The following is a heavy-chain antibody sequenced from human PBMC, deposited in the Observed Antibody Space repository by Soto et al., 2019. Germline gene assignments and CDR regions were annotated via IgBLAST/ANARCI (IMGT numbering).Heavy chain of an antibody. CDR2: IIPIFGTA. CDR1: GGTFSSYA. CDR3: AGGQLVNYYYYYGMDV. D-gene: IGHD6-13*01. Sequence: ASVKVSCKASGGTFSSYAISWVRQAPGQGLEWMGGIIPIFGTANYAQKFQGRVTITADESTSTAYMELSSLRSEDTAVYYCAGGQLVNYYYYYGMDVWGQGTTVNVSS. J-gene: IGHJ6*02. V-gene: IGHV1-69*13.